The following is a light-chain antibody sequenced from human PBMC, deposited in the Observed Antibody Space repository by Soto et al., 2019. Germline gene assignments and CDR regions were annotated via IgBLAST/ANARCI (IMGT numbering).Light chain of an antibody. J-gene: IGKJ1*01. Sequence: EIVLTQSPATLSLSPGEGVTLXXRASQSVSSPFVAGYQHKPGRPPRXXIDGASSRATDSPEMFSGGGSGTDFTLTSIRLEPEDFAVYYCQHYDGATLTFGPGTKVDIK. V-gene: IGKV3-20*01. CDR2: GAS. CDR3: QHYDGATLT. CDR1: QSVSSPF.